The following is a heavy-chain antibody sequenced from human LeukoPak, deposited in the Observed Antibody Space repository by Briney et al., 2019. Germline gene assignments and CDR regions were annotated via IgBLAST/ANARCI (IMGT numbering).Heavy chain of an antibody. CDR3: ARGYSGYDWGYYYYGMDV. V-gene: IGHV3-33*01. J-gene: IGHJ6*02. CDR1: GFTFSSYG. Sequence: GRSLRLSCAASGFTFSSYGMHWVRQAPGKGLEWVAVIWYDGSSKYYADSVKGRFTISRDNSKNTLYLQMNSLRAEDTAVYYCARGYSGYDWGYYYYGMDVWGQGTTVTVSS. CDR2: IWYDGSSK. D-gene: IGHD5-12*01.